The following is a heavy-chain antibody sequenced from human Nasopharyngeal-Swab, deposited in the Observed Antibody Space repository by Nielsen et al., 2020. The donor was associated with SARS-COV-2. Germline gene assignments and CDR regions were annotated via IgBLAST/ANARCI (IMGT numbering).Heavy chain of an antibody. CDR1: GGSISSYY. CDR2: IYYSGST. D-gene: IGHD6-13*01. J-gene: IGHJ4*02. CDR3: ATGGFSSSLVDY. V-gene: IGHV4-59*08. Sequence: SETLSLTCTVFGGSISSYYWSWIRHPPGKGLEWIGYIYYSGSTNYNPSLKSRVTISVDTSKNQFSLKLSSVTAADTAVYYCATGGFSSSLVDYWGQGTLVTVSS.